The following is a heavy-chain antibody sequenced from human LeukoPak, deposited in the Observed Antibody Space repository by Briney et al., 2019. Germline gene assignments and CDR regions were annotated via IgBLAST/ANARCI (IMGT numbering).Heavy chain of an antibody. V-gene: IGHV3-23*01. CDR3: AKSGYNRFDY. J-gene: IGHJ4*02. D-gene: IGHD5-24*01. Sequence: PGGSLRLSCAASGFTFSSSAMSWVRQAPGKGPEWVSSISGSGSGGSTYYADSVKGRFTISRDNSKNTLYLQMNSLIAEDTAVYYCAKSGYNRFDYWGQGTRVTVSS. CDR2: ISGSGSGGST. CDR1: GFTFSSSA.